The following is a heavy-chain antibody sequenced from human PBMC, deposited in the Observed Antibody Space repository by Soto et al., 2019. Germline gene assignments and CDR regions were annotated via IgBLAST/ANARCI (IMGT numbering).Heavy chain of an antibody. Sequence: GASVKVSCKASGYTFTSYGISWVRQAPGQGLEWMGWISAYNGNTNYAQKLQGRVTMTTDTSTSTAYMELRILRFDDTAVYYCASDKSGYFDYWGQGTLVTVSS. D-gene: IGHD1-26*01. V-gene: IGHV1-18*01. CDR2: ISAYNGNT. CDR1: GYTFTSYG. J-gene: IGHJ4*02. CDR3: ASDKSGYFDY.